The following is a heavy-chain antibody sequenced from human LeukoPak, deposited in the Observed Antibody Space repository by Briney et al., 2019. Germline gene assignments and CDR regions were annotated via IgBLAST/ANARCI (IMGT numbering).Heavy chain of an antibody. D-gene: IGHD5-24*01. CDR2: IYYSGST. CDR1: GGSINSGDYC. J-gene: IGHJ4*02. Sequence: PSQTLSLTCTVSGGSINSGDYCWSWIRQPPGKGLEWIGYIYYSGSTYYNPSLKSRVTISVDTSKNQFSLKLSSVTAADTAVYYCARGRVRWLHQKYYFDYWGQGTLVTVSS. V-gene: IGHV4-30-4*01. CDR3: ARGRVRWLHQKYYFDY.